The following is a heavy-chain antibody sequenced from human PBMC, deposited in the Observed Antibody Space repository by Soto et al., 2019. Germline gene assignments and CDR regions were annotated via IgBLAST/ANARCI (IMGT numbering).Heavy chain of an antibody. J-gene: IGHJ4*02. CDR3: ASPLGSSSPFDY. V-gene: IGHV3-48*03. Sequence: GGSLRLSCAASGFTFSSYEMNWVRQAPGKGLEWVSYISSSGSTIYYADSVKGRFTISRDNAKNSLYLQMNSLRAEDTAVYYCASPLGSSSPFDYWGQGTLVTVSS. CDR2: ISSSGSTI. CDR1: GFTFSSYE. D-gene: IGHD6-13*01.